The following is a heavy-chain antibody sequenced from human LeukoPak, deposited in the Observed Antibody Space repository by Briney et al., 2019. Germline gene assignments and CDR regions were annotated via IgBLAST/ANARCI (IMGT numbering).Heavy chain of an antibody. V-gene: IGHV1-69*05. Sequence: GASVKVSCKASGGTFSSYAIRWVRQAPGQGLEWMGGIIPIFGTANYAQKFQGRVTITTDESTSTAYMELSSLRSEDTAVYYCARESDFWSGYPYYYYYMDVWGKGTTVTVSS. CDR2: IIPIFGTA. J-gene: IGHJ6*03. D-gene: IGHD3-3*01. CDR3: ARESDFWSGYPYYYYYMDV. CDR1: GGTFSSYA.